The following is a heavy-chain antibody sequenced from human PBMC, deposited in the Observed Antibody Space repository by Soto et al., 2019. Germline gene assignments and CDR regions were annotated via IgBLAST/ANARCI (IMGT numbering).Heavy chain of an antibody. D-gene: IGHD2-15*01. CDR2: TYYRSKWYN. Sequence: SQTRSLTCAVSGDSVASTGAAWNLIRQSPSRGLEWLGRTYYRSKWYNDYAASVQSRITINPDTSRNQFSLQLNSVTPEDTAVYYCARVGCSGGTCLDGLDVWGQGTTVTVSS. J-gene: IGHJ6*02. CDR1: GDSVASTGAA. V-gene: IGHV6-1*01. CDR3: ARVGCSGGTCLDGLDV.